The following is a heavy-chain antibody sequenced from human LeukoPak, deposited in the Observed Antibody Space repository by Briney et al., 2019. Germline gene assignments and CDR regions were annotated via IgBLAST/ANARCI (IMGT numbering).Heavy chain of an antibody. CDR3: AKDRVAVAGRGFDY. D-gene: IGHD6-19*01. Sequence: PGRSLRLSCAASGFTFDDYAMHWVRQAPGKGLEWVSGISWNSGSIGYADSVKGRFTISRDNAKNSLYLQMNSLRAEDTALYYCAKDRVAVAGRGFDYWGQGTLVTVSS. V-gene: IGHV3-9*01. J-gene: IGHJ4*02. CDR2: ISWNSGSI. CDR1: GFTFDDYA.